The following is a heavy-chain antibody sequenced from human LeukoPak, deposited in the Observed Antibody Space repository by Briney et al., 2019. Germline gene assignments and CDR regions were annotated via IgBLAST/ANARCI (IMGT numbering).Heavy chain of an antibody. CDR1: GFTFSDYY. Sequence: GGSLRLSCAASGFTFSDYYMSWIRQAPGKGLEWVSYISSSGSTIYYADSVKGRFTISRHNAKNSLYLQMNSLRAEDTAVYYCARPDGYDYVWGSPKDWGQGTLVTVSS. CDR2: ISSSGSTI. V-gene: IGHV3-11*01. D-gene: IGHD3-16*01. J-gene: IGHJ4*02. CDR3: ARPDGYDYVWGSPKD.